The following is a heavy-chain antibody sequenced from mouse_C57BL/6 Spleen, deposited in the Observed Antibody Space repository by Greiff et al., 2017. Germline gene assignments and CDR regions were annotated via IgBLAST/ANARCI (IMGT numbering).Heavy chain of an antibody. D-gene: IGHD2-4*01. Sequence: VMLVESGPGLVAPSQSLSITCTVSGFSLTSYGVHWVRQPPGKGLEWLVVIRSDGSTTYNSALKSRLSISKDNSKSQVFLKMNSLQTDDTAMYYCARHKLRGAGWYFDVWGTGTTVTVSS. CDR3: ARHKLRGAGWYFDV. CDR1: GFSLTSYG. V-gene: IGHV2-6-1*01. J-gene: IGHJ1*03. CDR2: IRSDGST.